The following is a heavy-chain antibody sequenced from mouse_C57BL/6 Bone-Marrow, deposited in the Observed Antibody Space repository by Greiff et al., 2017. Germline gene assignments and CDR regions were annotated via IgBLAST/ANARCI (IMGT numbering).Heavy chain of an antibody. Sequence: QVQLKQSGAELVRPGTSVKVSCKASGYAFTNYLIEWVKQRPGQGLEWIGVVNPGSGGANYNEKFQGQATLTADKSSSTAYMQLCSLTSEDSAVYFCARVKTYYGSSYWYFDVWGTGTTVTVSS. D-gene: IGHD1-1*01. V-gene: IGHV1-54*01. CDR3: ARVKTYYGSSYWYFDV. CDR1: GYAFTNYL. CDR2: VNPGSGGA. J-gene: IGHJ1*03.